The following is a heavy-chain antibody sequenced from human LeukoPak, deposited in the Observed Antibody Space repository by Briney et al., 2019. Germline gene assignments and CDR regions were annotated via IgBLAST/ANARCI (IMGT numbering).Heavy chain of an antibody. Sequence: GGSLRLSCAASGFTFSSYDMHWVRQPTGKGLEWVSAIGTAGDKYYPGSVKGRFTISRENAKNSLYLQMNSLRAGDTAVYYCARSRRDYYDSSGPLSAFDIWGQGTMVTVSS. V-gene: IGHV3-13*01. CDR1: GFTFSSYD. CDR2: IGTAGDK. D-gene: IGHD3-22*01. CDR3: ARSRRDYYDSSGPLSAFDI. J-gene: IGHJ3*02.